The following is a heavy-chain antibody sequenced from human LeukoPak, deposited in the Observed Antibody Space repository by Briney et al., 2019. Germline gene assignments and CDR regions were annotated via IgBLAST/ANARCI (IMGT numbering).Heavy chain of an antibody. CDR3: ARGGDHPTFLFQYMDV. V-gene: IGHV3-23*01. CDR2: ISGSGGST. CDR1: GFTFSSYA. D-gene: IGHD3-16*01. Sequence: QPGGSLRLSCAASGFTFSSYAMSWVRQAPGKGLEWVSAISGSGGSTYYADSVKGRFTISRDNAKNSLFLQMNSLRAEDTAVYYCARGGDHPTFLFQYMDVWGKGTTVTVSS. J-gene: IGHJ6*03.